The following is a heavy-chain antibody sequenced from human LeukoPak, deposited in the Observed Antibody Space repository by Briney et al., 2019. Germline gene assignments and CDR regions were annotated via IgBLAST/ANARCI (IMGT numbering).Heavy chain of an antibody. D-gene: IGHD6-13*01. Sequence: PGGSLRLSCAASGFTFSSFAMSWVRQAPGKGLEWVSAISGSGGSTYYADSVKGRFTISRDNSKNTLYLQMNSLRAEDTAVYYCAKGTAVSLHYNYFDYWGQGTLVTVSS. CDR1: GFTFSSFA. CDR2: ISGSGGST. V-gene: IGHV3-23*01. CDR3: AKGTAVSLHYNYFDY. J-gene: IGHJ4*02.